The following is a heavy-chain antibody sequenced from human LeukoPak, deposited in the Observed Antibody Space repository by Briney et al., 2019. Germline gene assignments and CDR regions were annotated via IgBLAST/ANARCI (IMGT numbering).Heavy chain of an antibody. CDR1: GFTFRNYG. V-gene: IGHV3-21*06. D-gene: IGHD3-22*01. J-gene: IGHJ3*02. CDR3: SRDANYYDSSRHYFDAFDI. CDR2: IANNGTII. Sequence: GGSLRLTCATSGFTFRNYGMNWIRQAPGKGLEWVSSIANNGTIIYNLDSVRGRFTISRDNVENSLSLEMNNLRAEDTAVYYCSRDANYYDSSRHYFDAFDIWGQGTMVTVSS.